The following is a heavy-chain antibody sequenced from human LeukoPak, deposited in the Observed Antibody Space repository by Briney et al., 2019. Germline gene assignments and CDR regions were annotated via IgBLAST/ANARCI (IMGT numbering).Heavy chain of an antibody. V-gene: IGHV3-48*01. J-gene: IGHJ3*02. D-gene: IGHD2-8*01. Sequence: GGSLRLSCAASGFTFSSYEMNWVRQAPGKGLEWVSYISSSSSPIYYADSVKGRFTISRDNAKNSLYLQMNSLRAEDTAVYYCARAPELYCTNGICYMRFGAFDIWGQGTMVTVSS. CDR2: ISSSSSPI. CDR1: GFTFSSYE. CDR3: ARAPELYCTNGICYMRFGAFDI.